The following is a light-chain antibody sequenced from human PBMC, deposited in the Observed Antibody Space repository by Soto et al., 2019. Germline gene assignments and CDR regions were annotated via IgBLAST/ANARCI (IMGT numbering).Light chain of an antibody. CDR1: QSISSR. J-gene: IGKJ1*01. CDR3: QQYNSYLWA. V-gene: IGKV1-5*01. CDR2: DAS. Sequence: DIQMTQSPSTLSASVGDRVTITCRASQSISSRLDWYQQKPGKAHKLLLYDASSLASGVPSRFSGSGSGTEFTLTSSRLQPDDLATYYCQQYNSYLWAFGQGTKVEIK.